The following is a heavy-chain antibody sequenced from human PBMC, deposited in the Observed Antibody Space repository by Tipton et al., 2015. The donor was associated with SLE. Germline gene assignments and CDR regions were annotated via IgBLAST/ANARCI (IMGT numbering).Heavy chain of an antibody. CDR1: GFNFDDHT. J-gene: IGHJ4*02. CDR3: AKDLYRGHSGYYDY. CDR2: ITWDGLTI. Sequence: SLRLSCAASGFNFDDHTFHWVRQVPGKGLEWVSLITWDGLTISYADSGKGRVTISRGNSRNSLYLQMNSLRPEDTALYYCAKDLYRGHSGYYDYWGQGTLVTVSS. V-gene: IGHV3-43*01. D-gene: IGHD5-12*01.